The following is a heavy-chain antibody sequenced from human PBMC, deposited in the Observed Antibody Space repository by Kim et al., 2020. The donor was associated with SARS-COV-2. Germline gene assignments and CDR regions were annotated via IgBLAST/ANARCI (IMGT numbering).Heavy chain of an antibody. J-gene: IGHJ5*02. CDR3: ARVGPLTYSSGWYGGIDNWFDP. D-gene: IGHD6-19*01. V-gene: IGHV4-39*07. CDR1: GGSISSSSYY. Sequence: SETLSLTCTVSGGSISSSSYYWGWIRQPPGKGLEWIGSIYYSGSTYYNPSLKSRVTISVDTSKNQFSLKLSSVTAADTAVYYCARVGPLTYSSGWYGGIDNWFDPWGQGTLVTVSS. CDR2: IYYSGST.